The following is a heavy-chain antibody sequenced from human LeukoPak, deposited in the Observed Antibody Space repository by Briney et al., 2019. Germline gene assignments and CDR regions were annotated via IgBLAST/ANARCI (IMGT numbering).Heavy chain of an antibody. CDR1: GSCFTDYW. CDR2: IYPGDSDI. CDR3: ARRGYYGSGTLTAPF. J-gene: IGHJ4*02. Sequence: GASLKISCKGSGSCFTDYWIAWVRQMPGKGLAWMCIIYPGDSDIRYSPSFQGQVTISADKSFSTAYLQWSSLKASDTAMYYCARRGYYGSGTLTAPFWGQGTLVTVSS. V-gene: IGHV5-51*01. D-gene: IGHD3-10*01.